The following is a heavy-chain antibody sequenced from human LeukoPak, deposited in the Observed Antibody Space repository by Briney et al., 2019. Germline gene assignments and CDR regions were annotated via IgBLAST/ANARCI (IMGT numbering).Heavy chain of an antibody. CDR3: ARDYYGSGSPYRDAFDI. V-gene: IGHV3-7*01. J-gene: IGHJ3*02. Sequence: GGSLRLSCAASGFTFSSYWMSWVRQAPGKGLEWVANIKQDGSEKYYVDSVKGRFTISRDNAKNSLYLQMNSLRAEDTAVYYCARDYYGSGSPYRDAFDIWGQGTMVTVSS. D-gene: IGHD3-10*01. CDR2: IKQDGSEK. CDR1: GFTFSSYW.